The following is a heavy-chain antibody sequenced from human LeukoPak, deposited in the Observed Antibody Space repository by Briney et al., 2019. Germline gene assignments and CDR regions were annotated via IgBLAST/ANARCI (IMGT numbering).Heavy chain of an antibody. CDR1: GGSFSGYY. CDR2: INHSGST. D-gene: IGHD1-26*01. V-gene: IGHV4-34*01. J-gene: IGHJ6*03. Sequence: PSETLSLTCAVYGGSFSGYYWSWIRQPPGKGLEWIGEINHSGSTNYNPSLKSRVTISVDTSKNQFPLKLSSVTAADTAVYYCARSSGFYYYMDVWGKGTTVTISS. CDR3: ARSSGFYYYMDV.